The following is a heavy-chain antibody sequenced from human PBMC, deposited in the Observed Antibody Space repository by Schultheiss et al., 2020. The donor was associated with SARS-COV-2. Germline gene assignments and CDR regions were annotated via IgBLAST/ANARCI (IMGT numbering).Heavy chain of an antibody. J-gene: IGHJ6*02. Sequence: GESLKISCAASGFTFSSYWMSWVRQAPGKGLEWVANIKEDGSEKYYVDTVKGRFTISRDNAKNSVYLQMNNLRVEDTAVYYCARDSKGGRDYWTGALIFYGMDVWGQGTTVTVSS. V-gene: IGHV3-7*01. CDR3: ARDSKGGRDYWTGALIFYGMDV. CDR1: GFTFSSYW. CDR2: IKEDGSEK. D-gene: IGHD3/OR15-3a*01.